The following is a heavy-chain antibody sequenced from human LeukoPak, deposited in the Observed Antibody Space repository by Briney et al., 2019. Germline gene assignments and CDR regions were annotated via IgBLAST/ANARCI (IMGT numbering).Heavy chain of an antibody. D-gene: IGHD3-22*01. J-gene: IGHJ4*02. CDR1: GFTFSTYG. CDR2: IPYDGSNK. V-gene: IGHV3-30*18. Sequence: GGSLRLSCEASGFTFSTYGMHWVRQAPGKGLEWITLIPYDGSNKYYADSVKGRFTISRDNSKNTLYLQMNSLRAEDTAVYYCAKDLSYDSSGYYPDYWGQGTLVTVSS. CDR3: AKDLSYDSSGYYPDY.